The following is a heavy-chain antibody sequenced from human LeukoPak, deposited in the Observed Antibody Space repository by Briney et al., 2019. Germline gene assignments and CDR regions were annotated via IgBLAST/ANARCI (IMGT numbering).Heavy chain of an antibody. J-gene: IGHJ3*02. V-gene: IGHV3-11*04. Sequence: GGSLRLSCAASGFTFSDYYMNWIRPAPGKGLEWVSYISSSGGTTYYADSVRGRFAISRDNAKNSLYLQMNSLRAEDTAVYYCARWELLTLNAFDIWGQGTMVTVSS. D-gene: IGHD1-26*01. CDR3: ARWELLTLNAFDI. CDR2: ISSSGGTT. CDR1: GFTFSDYY.